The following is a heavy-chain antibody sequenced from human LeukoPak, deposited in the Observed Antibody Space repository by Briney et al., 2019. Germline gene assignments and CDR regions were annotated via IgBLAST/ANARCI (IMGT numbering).Heavy chain of an antibody. V-gene: IGHV3-43*01. D-gene: IGHD6-19*01. CDR1: GFNFDRYT. CDR2: AGWAGGTT. CDR3: AKDNRRHYTSGPNPDSLH. Sequence: PGGSLRLSCATSGFNFDRYTIHWVRQAPGKGLEWVSLAGWAGGTTFYSGSVRGRFTISRDSGRKSVYLQMNSLRVEDTAFYYCAKDNRRHYTSGPNPDSLHWGQGALVTVSS. J-gene: IGHJ4*02.